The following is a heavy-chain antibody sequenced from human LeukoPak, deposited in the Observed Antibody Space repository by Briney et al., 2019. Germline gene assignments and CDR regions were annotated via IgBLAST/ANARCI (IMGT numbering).Heavy chain of an antibody. J-gene: IGHJ4*02. CDR3: AKTPGIAAAGTN. CDR2: ISYDGSNK. V-gene: IGHV3-30*18. CDR1: GFTFSSYG. Sequence: GGSLRLSCAASGFTFSSYGMHWVRQAPGKGLERVAVISYDGSNKYYADSVKGRFTISRDNSKNTLYLQMNSLRAEDTAVYYCAKTPGIAAAGTNWGQGTLVTVSS. D-gene: IGHD6-13*01.